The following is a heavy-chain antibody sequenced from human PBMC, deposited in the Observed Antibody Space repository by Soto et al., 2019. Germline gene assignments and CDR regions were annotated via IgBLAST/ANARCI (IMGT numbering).Heavy chain of an antibody. D-gene: IGHD4-4*01. CDR3: ARDRLQTLMDV. CDR2: ISSSSYI. CDR1: GFTFSSYS. V-gene: IGHV3-21*01. Sequence: SLRLSCAASGFTFSSYSMNWVRQAPGKGLEWVSSISSSSYIYYADSVKGRFTISRDNAKNSLYLQMNSLRAEDTAVYYCARDRLQTLMDVWGQGTTVTVSS. J-gene: IGHJ6*02.